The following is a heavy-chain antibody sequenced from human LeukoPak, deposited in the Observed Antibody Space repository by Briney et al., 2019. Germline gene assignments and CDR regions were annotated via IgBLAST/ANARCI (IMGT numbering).Heavy chain of an antibody. V-gene: IGHV3-30-3*01. CDR1: GFTFSSYA. CDR3: ARGLTDLLNDAFDI. Sequence: PGGSLRLSCAASGFTFSSYAMHWVRQAPGKGLEWVAVISYDGSNKYYADSVKGRFTTSRDNSKNTLYLQMNSLRAEDTAVYYCARGLTDLLNDAFDIWGQGTMVTVSS. CDR2: ISYDGSNK. J-gene: IGHJ3*02.